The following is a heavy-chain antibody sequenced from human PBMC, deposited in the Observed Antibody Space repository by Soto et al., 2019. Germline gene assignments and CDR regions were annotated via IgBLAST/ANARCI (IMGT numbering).Heavy chain of an antibody. CDR1: GDSVSSNSAA. V-gene: IGHV6-1*01. Sequence: SQTLSLTCAISGDSVSSNSAAWNWIRQSPSRGLEWLGRTHYRSKWYNDYAVSVKSRITINPDTSKNQFSLQLNSVTPEDTAVYYCARDPMTASKKTYYDILTGYYYFFDYWGQGTLVTVSS. D-gene: IGHD3-9*01. CDR2: THYRSKWYN. CDR3: ARDPMTASKKTYYDILTGYYYFFDY. J-gene: IGHJ4*02.